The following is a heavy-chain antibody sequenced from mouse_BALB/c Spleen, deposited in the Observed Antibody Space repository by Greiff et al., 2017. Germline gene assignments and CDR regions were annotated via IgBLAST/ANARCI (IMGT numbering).Heavy chain of an antibody. CDR1: GFSLTGYG. CDR3: ARDSQTGTNAMDY. D-gene: IGHD4-1*01. J-gene: IGHJ4*01. Sequence: QVQLKESGPGLVAPSQSLSITCTVSGFSLTGYGVNWVRQPPGKGLEWLGMIWGDGSTDYNSALKSRLSISKDNSKSQVFLKMNSLQTDDTARYYCARDSQTGTNAMDYWGQGTSVTVSS. V-gene: IGHV2-6-7*01. CDR2: IWGDGST.